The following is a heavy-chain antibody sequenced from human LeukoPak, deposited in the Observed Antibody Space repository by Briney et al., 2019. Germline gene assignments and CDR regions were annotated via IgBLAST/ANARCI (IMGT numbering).Heavy chain of an antibody. Sequence: ASVKVSCKASGYTFTSYGISWVRQAPGQGLEWMGWISAYNGNTNYAQKLQGRVTMTTDTSTSTAYMELRSLRSDDTAVYYCARSRQVEDQITYFDYWGQGTLVTVSS. D-gene: IGHD5-24*01. J-gene: IGHJ4*02. CDR1: GYTFTSYG. CDR2: ISAYNGNT. CDR3: ARSRQVEDQITYFDY. V-gene: IGHV1-18*01.